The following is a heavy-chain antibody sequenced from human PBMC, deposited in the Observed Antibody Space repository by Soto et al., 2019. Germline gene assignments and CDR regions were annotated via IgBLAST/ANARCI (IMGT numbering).Heavy chain of an antibody. CDR2: IYPSDSDT. J-gene: IGHJ4*02. CDR1: GYSFTTYW. Sequence: PGESLKISCKASGYSFTTYWIDWVRQMPGKGLEWMGSIYPSDSDTKYSPSFQGHVTISADKSISTAYLQWSSLKASDSAVYFCARGHGWVDYWGQGTLVTVSS. V-gene: IGHV5-10-1*01. CDR3: ARGHGWVDY. D-gene: IGHD6-19*01.